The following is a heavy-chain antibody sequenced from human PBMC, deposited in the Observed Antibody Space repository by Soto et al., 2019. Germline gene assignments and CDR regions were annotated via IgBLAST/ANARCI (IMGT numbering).Heavy chain of an antibody. V-gene: IGHV1-3*01. CDR3: ARTSLRFGEIRGANAFDI. J-gene: IGHJ3*02. D-gene: IGHD3-10*01. CDR1: GYTFTSYA. CDR2: INAGNGNT. Sequence: ASVKVSCKASGYTFTSYAMHWVRQAPGQRLEWMGWINAGNGNTKYSQKFQGRVTITRDTSASTAYMELSSPRSEDTAVHYCARTSLRFGEIRGANAFDIWGQGTMVTVSS.